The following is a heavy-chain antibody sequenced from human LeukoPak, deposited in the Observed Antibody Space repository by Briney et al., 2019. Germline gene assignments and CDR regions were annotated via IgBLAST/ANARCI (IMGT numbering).Heavy chain of an antibody. D-gene: IGHD3-10*01. Sequence: ASVTVSFRASGYTFTSYYMHWVRQAPGQGLELVGIINPSGGSTSYAQKFQGRVTMTRDTSTSTVYMELSSLRSEDTAVYYCARPNPSGSSDVFDIWGQGTMVTVSS. CDR2: INPSGGST. CDR3: ARPNPSGSSDVFDI. J-gene: IGHJ3*02. V-gene: IGHV1-46*01. CDR1: GYTFTSYY.